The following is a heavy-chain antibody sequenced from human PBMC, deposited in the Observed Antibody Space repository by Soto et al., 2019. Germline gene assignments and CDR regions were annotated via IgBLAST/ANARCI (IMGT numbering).Heavy chain of an antibody. CDR3: AGGIAVAGPGDWFDP. Sequence: ASVKVSCKASGYTFTSYDINWVRQATGQGLERMGWMNPNSGNTGYAQKFQGRVTMTRNTSISTAYMELGSLRAEDTAVDYWAGGIAVAGPGDWFDPWGQGTLVTVSS. J-gene: IGHJ5*02. V-gene: IGHV1-8*01. CDR1: GYTFTSYD. CDR2: MNPNSGNT. D-gene: IGHD6-19*01.